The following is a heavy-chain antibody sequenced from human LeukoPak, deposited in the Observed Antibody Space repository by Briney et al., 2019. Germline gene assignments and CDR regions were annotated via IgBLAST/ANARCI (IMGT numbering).Heavy chain of an antibody. J-gene: IGHJ5*02. Sequence: TPSETLSLTCTVSGGSISSSSYYWGWIRQPPGKGLEWIGEINHSGSTNYNPSLKSRVTISVDTSKNQFSLKLSSVTAADTAVYYCARPGRRYYDSSGYYGNWFDPWGQGTLVTVSS. CDR2: INHSGST. D-gene: IGHD3-22*01. CDR1: GGSISSSSYY. V-gene: IGHV4-39*07. CDR3: ARPGRRYYDSSGYYGNWFDP.